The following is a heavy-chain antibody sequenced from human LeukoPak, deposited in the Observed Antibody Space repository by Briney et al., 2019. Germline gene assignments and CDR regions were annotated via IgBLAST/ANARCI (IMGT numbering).Heavy chain of an antibody. Sequence: SVKVSCKASGGTFSSYAISWVRQAPGQGLEWMGGIIPIFGTANYAQKFQGRVTITTDESTSTAYMELSSLRSEDTAVYYCARGPVIITTDNWFDPWGQGTLVTVSS. CDR1: GGTFSSYA. J-gene: IGHJ5*02. V-gene: IGHV1-69*05. D-gene: IGHD3-10*01. CDR2: IIPIFGTA. CDR3: ARGPVIITTDNWFDP.